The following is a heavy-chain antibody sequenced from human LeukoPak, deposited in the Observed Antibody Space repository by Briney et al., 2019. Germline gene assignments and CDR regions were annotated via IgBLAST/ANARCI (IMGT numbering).Heavy chain of an antibody. J-gene: IGHJ4*02. CDR2: IYYSGST. V-gene: IGHV4-39*01. Sequence: SETLFLTCTVSGGSISSSSYYWGWIRQPPGKGLEWIGSIYYSGSTYYNPSLKSRVTISVDTSKNQFSLKLSSVTAADTAVYYCACTAIFGDYWGQGTLVTVSS. D-gene: IGHD3-3*01. CDR1: GGSISSSSYY. CDR3: ACTAIFGDY.